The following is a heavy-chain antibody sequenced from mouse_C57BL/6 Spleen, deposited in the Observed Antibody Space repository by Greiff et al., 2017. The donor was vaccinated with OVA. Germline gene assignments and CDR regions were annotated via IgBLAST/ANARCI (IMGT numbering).Heavy chain of an antibody. CDR2: IHPNSGST. Sequence: QVQLQQPGAELVKPGASVKLSCKASGYTFTSYWMHWVKQRPGQGLEWIGIIHPNSGSTNYNEKFKSKATLTVDKSSSTAYMQLSSLTSEDSAVDYCARGGPYVGYGMDYWGQGTSVTVSS. CDR3: ARGGPYVGYGMDY. J-gene: IGHJ4*01. D-gene: IGHD2-12*01. CDR1: GYTFTSYW. V-gene: IGHV1-64*01.